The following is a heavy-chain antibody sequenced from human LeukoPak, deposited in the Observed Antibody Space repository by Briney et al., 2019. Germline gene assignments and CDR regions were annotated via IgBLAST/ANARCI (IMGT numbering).Heavy chain of an antibody. J-gene: IGHJ4*02. Sequence: GRSLRLSCAASGFTFSSYGMHWVRQAPGKGLEWVAVIWYDGSNKYYADSVKGRFTISRDNSKNTLYLQMNSLRAEDTAVYYCARDSQPLDYGSGSSDLLYYFDYWGQGTLVTVSS. CDR1: GFTFSSYG. D-gene: IGHD3-10*01. CDR3: ARDSQPLDYGSGSSDLLYYFDY. CDR2: IWYDGSNK. V-gene: IGHV3-33*08.